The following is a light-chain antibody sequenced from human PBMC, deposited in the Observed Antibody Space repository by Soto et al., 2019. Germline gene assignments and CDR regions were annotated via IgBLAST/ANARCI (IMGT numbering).Light chain of an antibody. Sequence: DIRMTQSPSAISASLGDRVTITCRASQGISISLAWFQQQPGKVPQRLIYAASSLQSGVPSRFSGSGSGTEFTLTISSLQPVDSATYYCLQHNSYPHTFGQGTKVEIK. CDR2: AAS. CDR3: LQHNSYPHT. J-gene: IGKJ2*01. CDR1: QGISIS. V-gene: IGKV1-17*03.